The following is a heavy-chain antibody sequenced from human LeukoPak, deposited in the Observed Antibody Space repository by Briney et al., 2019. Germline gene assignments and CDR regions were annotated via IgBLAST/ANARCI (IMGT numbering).Heavy chain of an antibody. D-gene: IGHD3-10*01. CDR3: AKVSPRLLWFGELSS. CDR2: NSGSGGST. V-gene: IGHV3-23*01. CDR1: GFTFSSYA. Sequence: GGSLRLSCAASGFTFSSYAMSWVRQAPGKGVEWVSDNSGSGGSTYYADSVKRRFTISRDNSKNTLYLQMNSLRAEDTAVYYCAKVSPRLLWFGELSSWGQGTLVTVSS. J-gene: IGHJ5*02.